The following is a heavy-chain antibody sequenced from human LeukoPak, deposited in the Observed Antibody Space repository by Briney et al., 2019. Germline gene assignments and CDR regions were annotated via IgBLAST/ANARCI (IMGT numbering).Heavy chain of an antibody. Sequence: GGSLRLSCAASGFTFSSYSMSWVRQAPGKGLEWVSSISSSSSYIYYADSVKGRFTISRDNAKNSLYLQMNSLRAEDTAVYYCARFIVGAACDYWGQGTLVTVSS. CDR3: ARFIVGAACDY. CDR2: ISSSSSYI. V-gene: IGHV3-21*01. J-gene: IGHJ4*02. CDR1: GFTFSSYS. D-gene: IGHD1-26*01.